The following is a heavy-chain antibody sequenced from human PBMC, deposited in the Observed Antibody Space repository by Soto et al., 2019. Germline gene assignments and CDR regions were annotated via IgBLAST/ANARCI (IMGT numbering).Heavy chain of an antibody. J-gene: IGHJ4*02. Sequence: EVQLVESGGGLVKPGGSLRLSCAASGFTFSSYSMNWVRQAPGKGLEWVSSISSSSSYIYYADSEKGRFTISRDNAKNSLDLQMNSLRAEDTAVYYCAREFGGRNCSSTSCVPWGGQGILVTVSS. V-gene: IGHV3-21*01. CDR2: ISSSSSYI. CDR1: GFTFSSYS. CDR3: AREFGGRNCSSTSCVPW. D-gene: IGHD2-2*01.